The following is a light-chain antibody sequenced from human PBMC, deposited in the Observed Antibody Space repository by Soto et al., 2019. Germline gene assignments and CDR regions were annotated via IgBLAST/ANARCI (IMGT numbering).Light chain of an antibody. V-gene: IGKV3-15*01. CDR1: QSVSSN. CDR2: GAS. J-gene: IGKJ2*01. CDR3: QQYYNWPPYT. Sequence: EIVLTQSPATLSVSPGDRVTLSCRASQSVSSNLAWYQQKPGQTPRLLIYGASTRSTGVPPRFSGSRSGTEFTLTISSLLSEDFAVYYCQQYYNWPPYTFGQGTKLDFK.